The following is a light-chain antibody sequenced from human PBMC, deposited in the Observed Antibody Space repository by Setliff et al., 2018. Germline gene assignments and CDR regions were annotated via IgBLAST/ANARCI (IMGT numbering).Light chain of an antibody. J-gene: IGLJ1*01. V-gene: IGLV2-14*01. Sequence: QSVLTQPASVSGSPGQSITISCTGTSSDVGGYNYVSWYQLHPGKAPKLMIYDVSKRPSGVSNRFSGSKSGNTASLTISGLQAEDEADYYCSSYISSSTFVFGTGTKVTVL. CDR1: SSDVGGYNY. CDR3: SSYISSSTFV. CDR2: DVS.